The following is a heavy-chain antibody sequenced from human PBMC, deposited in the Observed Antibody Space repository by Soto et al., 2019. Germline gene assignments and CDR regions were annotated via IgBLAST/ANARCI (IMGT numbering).Heavy chain of an antibody. J-gene: IGHJ6*03. V-gene: IGHV1-24*01. Sequence: ASVKVSCKVSGYTLTELSMHWVRQAPGKGIEWMGGFDPEDGETIYAQKFQGRVTMTEDTSTDRAYMKLSSLRSEDTAVYYCATYLPTLYYDILTGYCTPPLLNPMDVWGKGTTVTVSS. D-gene: IGHD3-9*01. CDR2: FDPEDGET. CDR3: ATYLPTLYYDILTGYCTPPLLNPMDV. CDR1: GYTLTELS.